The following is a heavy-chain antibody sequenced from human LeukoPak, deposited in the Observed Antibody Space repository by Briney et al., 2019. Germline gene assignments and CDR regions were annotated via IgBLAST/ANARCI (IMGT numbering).Heavy chain of an antibody. V-gene: IGHV2-5*01. D-gene: IGHD3-3*01. CDR1: GFSLSTSGVG. Sequence: SGPTLVKPTQTLTLTCTFSGFSLSTSGVGVGWIRQPPGKALEWLALIYWNDDKRYSPSLKSRLTITKDTSKNQVVLTMTNMDPVDTATYYCARPARRITIFGVVRLRGGENFDYWGQGTLVTVSS. J-gene: IGHJ4*02. CDR2: IYWNDDK. CDR3: ARPARRITIFGVVRLRGGENFDY.